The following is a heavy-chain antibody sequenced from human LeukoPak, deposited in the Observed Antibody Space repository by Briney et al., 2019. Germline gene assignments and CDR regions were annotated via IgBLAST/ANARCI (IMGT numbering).Heavy chain of an antibody. CDR2: LWYDGNNR. CDR1: GFTFSSYD. Sequence: GGSLRLSCAASGFTFSSYDMHWVRQAPGKGLEWVAVLWYDGNNRYYADSVKGRFTISRDNSKNTLYLQMNSLRAEDTAVYYCARESAAGTCDYWGQGTLVTVSS. D-gene: IGHD6-13*01. V-gene: IGHV3-33*01. CDR3: ARESAAGTCDY. J-gene: IGHJ4*02.